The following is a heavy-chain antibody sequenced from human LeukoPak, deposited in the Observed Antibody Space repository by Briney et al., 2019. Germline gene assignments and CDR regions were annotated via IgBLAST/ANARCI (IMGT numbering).Heavy chain of an antibody. V-gene: IGHV3-33*01. CDR1: GFTFSRYG. Sequence: GGSLRLSCVASGFTFSRYGVHWFRQAPGKGLEWVAFLEWVTDAGSNEGKEYYADFVKGRFAISRDNSKNTLYLQMNSLRAEDTAVYYCARLGCRGGSCYLGEVAHWGQGALVSVSS. D-gene: IGHD2-15*01. CDR2: AGSNEGKE. CDR3: ARLGCRGGSCYLGEVAH. J-gene: IGHJ4*02.